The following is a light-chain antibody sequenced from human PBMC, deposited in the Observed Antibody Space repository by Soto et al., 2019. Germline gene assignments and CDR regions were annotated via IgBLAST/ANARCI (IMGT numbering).Light chain of an antibody. J-gene: IGKJ5*01. CDR1: QSVSSSY. V-gene: IGKV3-20*01. CDR3: QQYGNSPPIT. Sequence: EIVLTQSPGTLSLSPGERATLSCRASQSVSSSYLAWYQQKPGQSPRLLIYGASSRVTGIPDRFSGSGSGTDFTLTISRLEPEDFAMYYCQQYGNSPPITFGQVTRLDIK. CDR2: GAS.